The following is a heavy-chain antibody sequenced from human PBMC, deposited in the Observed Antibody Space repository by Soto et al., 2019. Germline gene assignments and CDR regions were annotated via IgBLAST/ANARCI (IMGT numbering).Heavy chain of an antibody. D-gene: IGHD1-26*01. V-gene: IGHV1-2*02. CDR2: INPNGGGR. J-gene: IGHJ4*02. CDR1: GYTFTGFH. Sequence: GASVEVSCKASGYTFTGFHIHWVRQAPGQGLEWMGWINPNGGGRSYAQKFQGRVTMTRDTSISTAYMELSRLKSDDTAVYYCARGSVGPTTDFDYWGQGTLVTVSS. CDR3: ARGSVGPTTDFDY.